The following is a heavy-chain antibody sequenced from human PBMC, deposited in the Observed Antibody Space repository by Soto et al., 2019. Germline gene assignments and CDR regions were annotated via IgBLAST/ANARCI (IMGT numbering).Heavy chain of an antibody. J-gene: IGHJ6*02. CDR1: GYTFTGYY. D-gene: IGHD2-15*01. CDR2: INPNSGGT. V-gene: IGHV1-2*04. Sequence: ASVKVSCKASGYTFTGYYMHWVRQAPGQGLEWMGWINPNSGGTNYAQKFQDWVTMTRDTSISTAYMELSRLRSDDTAVYYCARDLKTDITEYCSGGSCYYYYYGMDVWGQGTTVTVSS. CDR3: ARDLKTDITEYCSGGSCYYYYYGMDV.